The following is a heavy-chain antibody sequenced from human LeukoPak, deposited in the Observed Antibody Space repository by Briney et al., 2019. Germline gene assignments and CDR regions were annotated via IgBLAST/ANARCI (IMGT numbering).Heavy chain of an antibody. V-gene: IGHV4-39*01. D-gene: IGHD2-15*01. J-gene: IGHJ4*02. CDR3: TRGSPFDY. CDR1: GGSISSSSYY. CDR2: IYYSGST. Sequence: SETLSLTCTVSGGSISSSSYYWGWIRQPPGRGLEWIGSIYYSGSTYYNPSLKSRVTISVDTSKNQFSLKLSSVTAADTAVYYCTRGSPFDYWGQGTLVTVSS.